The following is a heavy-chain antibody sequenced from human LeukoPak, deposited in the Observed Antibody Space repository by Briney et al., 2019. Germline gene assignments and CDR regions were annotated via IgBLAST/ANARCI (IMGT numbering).Heavy chain of an antibody. D-gene: IGHD3-22*01. Sequence: GGSLRLSCAASGFTFGSYWMHWVRQAPGKGLVWVSYINSDGSITDYADSVKGRFTISRDNAKNTLYLQMNSLRAEDTAVYYCAKLPPPTYYYDSSGYYFDYWGQGTLVTVSS. CDR3: AKLPPPTYYYDSSGYYFDY. CDR2: INSDGSIT. CDR1: GFTFGSYW. V-gene: IGHV3-74*01. J-gene: IGHJ4*02.